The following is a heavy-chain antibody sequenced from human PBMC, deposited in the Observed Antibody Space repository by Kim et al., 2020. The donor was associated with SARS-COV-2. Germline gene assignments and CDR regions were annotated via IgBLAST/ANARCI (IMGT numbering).Heavy chain of an antibody. J-gene: IGHJ4*02. V-gene: IGHV4-38-2*02. CDR2: IYHTGST. D-gene: IGHD3-22*01. CDR3: TSKYYYDSSGYYYADW. Sequence: SETLSLTCTVSGYSISSGYFWGWIRQSPGKGLEWIGSIYHTGSTYYNPSLRSRVTISTDTSKNQFSLRLNSVTAADPAVYYCTSKYYYDSSGYYYADWWGQGTLVTVSS. CDR1: GYSISSGYF.